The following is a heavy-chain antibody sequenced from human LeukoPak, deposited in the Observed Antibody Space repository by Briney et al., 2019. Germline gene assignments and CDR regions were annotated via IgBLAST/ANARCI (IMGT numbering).Heavy chain of an antibody. V-gene: IGHV1-18*01. CDR1: DDTFSNYG. D-gene: IGHD3-9*01. Sequence: ASVKVSCKASDDTFSNYGISWVRQAPGQGLEWMGWISAYNGNTNYAQKLQGRVTMTADTSTSTAYMELRSLRSDDTAVYYCARNVLRYFDWLPRQDYWGQGTLVTVSS. CDR3: ARNVLRYFDWLPRQDY. J-gene: IGHJ4*02. CDR2: ISAYNGNT.